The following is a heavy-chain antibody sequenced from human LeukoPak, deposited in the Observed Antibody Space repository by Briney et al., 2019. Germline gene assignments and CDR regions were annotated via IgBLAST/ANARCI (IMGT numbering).Heavy chain of an antibody. CDR2: IYYSGGT. CDR3: ARVKYQLLYRYAHYYYYGMDV. Sequence: SETLSLTCTVSGGSVSSSSYYWGWIRQPPGKGLEWIGTIYYSGGTYYNPSLKSRVTISVDTSKNQFSLKLSSVTAADTAVYYCARVKYQLLYRYAHYYYYGMDVWGQGTTVTVSS. V-gene: IGHV4-39*01. J-gene: IGHJ6*02. D-gene: IGHD2-2*02. CDR1: GGSVSSSSYY.